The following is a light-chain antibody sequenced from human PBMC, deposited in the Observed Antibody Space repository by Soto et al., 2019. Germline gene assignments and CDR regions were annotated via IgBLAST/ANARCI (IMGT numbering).Light chain of an antibody. CDR3: QQYDSAPRT. CDR1: VILTKKY. J-gene: IGKJ1*01. Sequence: EVVLTQSPGTLSVSLGERATLSCRANVILTKKYLAWYQQKPGQAPRLLMYAASSRASGIPDRFSGGGSGTDFTLTISRLEPEDFAVYYCQQYDSAPRTFGQGTKVEVK. CDR2: AAS. V-gene: IGKV3-20*01.